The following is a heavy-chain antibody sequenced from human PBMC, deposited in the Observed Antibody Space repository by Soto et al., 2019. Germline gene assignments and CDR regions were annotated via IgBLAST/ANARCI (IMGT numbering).Heavy chain of an antibody. D-gene: IGHD6-19*01. CDR1: GFTFSRYG. CDR2: ISYDGSNR. CDR3: AKRGPSDFYHSGIDD. J-gene: IGHJ6*02. V-gene: IGHV3-30*18. Sequence: PGGSLRLSCAASGFTFSRYGMHWVRQAPGKGLQWVSVISYDGSNRDYADSVKGRFTISRDNSKNTVFLQMNSLRVDDTGVYYCAKRGPSDFYHSGIDDWGQGTTVTV.